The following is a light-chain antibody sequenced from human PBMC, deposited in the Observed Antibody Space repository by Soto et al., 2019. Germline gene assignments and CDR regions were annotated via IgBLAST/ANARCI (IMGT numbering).Light chain of an antibody. V-gene: IGKV3-20*01. CDR3: QQYGSSGWT. CDR1: QSVSSSY. J-gene: IGKJ1*01. CDR2: GAS. Sequence: EIELTQSPGTLSLSPGERATISCRASQSVSSSYLAWYQQKPGQAHRLLIYGASSRATGIPDRFSGSGSGTDFTLTISRLEPEDFAVYYCQQYGSSGWTFGQGTKVEIK.